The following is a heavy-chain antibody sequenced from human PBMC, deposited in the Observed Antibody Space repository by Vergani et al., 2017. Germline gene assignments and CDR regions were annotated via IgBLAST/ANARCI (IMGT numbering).Heavy chain of an antibody. CDR1: GYTLTELS. J-gene: IGHJ4*02. Sequence: QVQLVQSGAEVKKHGASVKVSCKVSGYTLTELSMNWVRQAPGKGLEWVGGFDPEDGETIYAQKFQGRVTMTEDTSTDTAYMELSSLRSEDTAVYYCATGPVTMVRGVIKKGYYFDYWGQGTLVTVSS. D-gene: IGHD3-10*01. CDR3: ATGPVTMVRGVIKKGYYFDY. CDR2: FDPEDGET. V-gene: IGHV1-24*01.